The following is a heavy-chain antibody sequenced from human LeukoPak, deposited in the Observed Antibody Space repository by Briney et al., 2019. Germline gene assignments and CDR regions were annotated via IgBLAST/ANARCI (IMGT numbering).Heavy chain of an antibody. J-gene: IGHJ4*02. CDR3: ARSGISSSWVFDY. D-gene: IGHD6-13*01. V-gene: IGHV4-4*07. CDR2: IYTSGST. CDR1: GGSISSYY. Sequence: SETLSLTCTVSGGSISSYYRSWIRQPAGKGLDGIGRIYTSGSTNYNPSLKSRVTMSVDTSKNQFSLKLSSVTAADTAVYYCARSGISSSWVFDYWGQGTLVTVSS.